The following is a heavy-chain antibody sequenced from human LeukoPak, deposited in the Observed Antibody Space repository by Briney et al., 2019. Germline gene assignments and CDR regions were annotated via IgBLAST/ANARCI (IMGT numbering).Heavy chain of an antibody. V-gene: IGHV1-2*02. CDR3: ARDKSWELHEFSFDP. CDR1: GYTFTDYY. J-gene: IGHJ5*02. CDR2: INPNSGGT. D-gene: IGHD1-26*01. Sequence: GASVKVSCKAPGYTFTDYYMHWVRQAPGQGLEWMGWINPNSGGTNYAQKFQGRVTMTRDTSISTAYMELSRLRSDDTAVYYCARDKSWELHEFSFDPCGQGTLVTVSS.